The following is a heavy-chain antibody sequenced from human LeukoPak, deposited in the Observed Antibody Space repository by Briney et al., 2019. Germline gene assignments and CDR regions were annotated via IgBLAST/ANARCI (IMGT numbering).Heavy chain of an antibody. CDR3: ARAIGGAADHYFDY. J-gene: IGHJ4*02. CDR2: IKQDGSEK. V-gene: IGHV3-7*01. Sequence: PGGSLRLSCSASGFTFSSYWMSGVRQAPGRGLEWVANIKQDGSEKYYVDSVKGRFTISRDNAKNSLYLQMNSLRAEDTAVYYCARAIGGAADHYFDYWGQGTLVTVSS. D-gene: IGHD6-13*01. CDR1: GFTFSSYW.